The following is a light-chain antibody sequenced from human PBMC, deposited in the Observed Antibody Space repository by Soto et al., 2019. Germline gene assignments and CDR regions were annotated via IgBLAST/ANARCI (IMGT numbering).Light chain of an antibody. Sequence: EILLTQSPSTLSLSPGEGVTLSCRASQSVTVNSLAWYQQKPGQAPRLLIYAASTRAAAVPDRFTGSGSGTDFALTISRLEPEDFAVYYCQQYGSSRLTFGGGTKVEIK. CDR2: AAS. CDR1: QSVTVNS. CDR3: QQYGSSRLT. J-gene: IGKJ4*01. V-gene: IGKV3-20*01.